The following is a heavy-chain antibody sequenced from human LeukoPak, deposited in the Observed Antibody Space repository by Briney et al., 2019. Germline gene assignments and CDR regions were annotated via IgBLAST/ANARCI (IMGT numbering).Heavy chain of an antibody. J-gene: IGHJ4*02. D-gene: IGHD3-22*01. V-gene: IGHV3-33*01. CDR1: GFTFSNYG. Sequence: PGRSLRLSCAASGFTFSNYGIHWVRQAPGKGLEWVAVIWHDGSNKYYADSVKGRVIISRDNSKNTLYLQMNSLRAEDTAVYYCARGGDSSGSSLDNWGQGTLVTVSS. CDR2: IWHDGSNK. CDR3: ARGGDSSGSSLDN.